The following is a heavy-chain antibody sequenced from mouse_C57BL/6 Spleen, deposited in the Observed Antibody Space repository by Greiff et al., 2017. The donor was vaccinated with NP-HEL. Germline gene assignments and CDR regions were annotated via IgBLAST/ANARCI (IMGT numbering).Heavy chain of an antibody. J-gene: IGHJ3*01. CDR2: IYPGSGST. D-gene: IGHD4-1*01. CDR1: GYTFTSYW. Sequence: VQLQQPGAELVMPGASVKLSCKASGYTFTSYWITWVKQRPGQGLEWIGDIYPGSGSTNYNEKFKSKATLTVDTSSSTAYMQLSSLTSEDSAVYYCAREGGVTGTWFAYWGQGTLVTVSA. V-gene: IGHV1-55*01. CDR3: AREGGVTGTWFAY.